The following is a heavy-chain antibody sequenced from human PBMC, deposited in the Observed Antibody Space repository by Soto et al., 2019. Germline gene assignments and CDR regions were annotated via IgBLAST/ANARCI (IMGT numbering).Heavy chain of an antibody. CDR1: GGSISSGDYY. CDR3: AAQRSYSSSWYMGVDY. V-gene: IGHV4-30-4*01. CDR2: IYYSGST. D-gene: IGHD6-13*01. Sequence: SLTCTVSGGSISSGDYYWSWIRQPPGKGLEWIGYIYYSGSTYYNPSLKSRVTISVDTSKNQFSLKLSSVTAADTAVYYCAAQRSYSSSWYMGVDYWGQGTLVTVSS. J-gene: IGHJ4*02.